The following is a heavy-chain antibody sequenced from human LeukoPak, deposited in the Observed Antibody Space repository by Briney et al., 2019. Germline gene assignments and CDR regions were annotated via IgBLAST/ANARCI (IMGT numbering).Heavy chain of an antibody. J-gene: IGHJ4*02. CDR2: IYPGDSDT. Sequence: GESLKISCKGSGYSFTNYWIGWVRQMPGEGLEWMGIIYPGDSDTRYSPSFQGQVTISVDKSIGTAYLQWSSLKASDSAIYYCARGGPSYALDYWGQGTLVTVSS. CDR1: GYSFTNYW. CDR3: ARGGPSYALDY. D-gene: IGHD2-2*01. V-gene: IGHV5-51*01.